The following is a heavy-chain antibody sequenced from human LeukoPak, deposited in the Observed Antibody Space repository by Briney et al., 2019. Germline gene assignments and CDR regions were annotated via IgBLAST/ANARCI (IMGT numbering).Heavy chain of an antibody. CDR1: GYSISSGYY. V-gene: IGHV4-38-2*02. Sequence: PSETLSLTCTVSGYSISSGYYWGWIRQPPGKGLEWIGSIYHSGSTYYNPSLKSRVTISVDTSKNQFSLKLSSVTAADTAVYYCARGRRWLRYTVELLKYNWFDPWGQGTLVTVSS. J-gene: IGHJ5*02. CDR2: IYHSGST. CDR3: ARGRRWLRYTVELLKYNWFDP. D-gene: IGHD5-12*01.